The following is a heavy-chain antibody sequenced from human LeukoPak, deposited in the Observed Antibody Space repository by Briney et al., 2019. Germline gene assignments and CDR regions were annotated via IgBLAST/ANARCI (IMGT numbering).Heavy chain of an antibody. CDR2: IGSYNGNT. CDR3: ATEWGRREY. J-gene: IGHJ4*02. D-gene: IGHD1-26*01. Sequence: ASVKVSCKASGYTFNRYGISWVRQAPGQGLEWMGWIGSYNGNTNYAQKLQGRVTMTTDTSTSTAYMELRSLRSDDTAVYYCATEWGRREYWGQGTLVTVSS. CDR1: GYTFNRYG. V-gene: IGHV1-18*01.